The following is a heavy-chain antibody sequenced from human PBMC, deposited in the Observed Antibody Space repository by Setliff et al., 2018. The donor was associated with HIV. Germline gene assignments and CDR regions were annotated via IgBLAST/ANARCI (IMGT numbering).Heavy chain of an antibody. CDR1: GGTFSSYA. J-gene: IGHJ4*02. CDR2: IIPIFGTA. CDR3: ARESNTYYYDSSGYYYDY. D-gene: IGHD3-22*01. Sequence: SVKVSCKASGGTFSSYAINWVRQAPGQGLEWMGGIIPIFGTANYAQKFQGRVTITADESTSTAYMELSSLRSEDTAVYYCARESNTYYYDSSGYYYDYWGQGTLVTVSS. V-gene: IGHV1-69*13.